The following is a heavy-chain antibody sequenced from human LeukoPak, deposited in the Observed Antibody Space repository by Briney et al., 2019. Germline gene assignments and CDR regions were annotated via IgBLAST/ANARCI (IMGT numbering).Heavy chain of an antibody. CDR3: ARDGMAVAVGYFDL. CDR1: GDSVSSNSAT. D-gene: IGHD6-19*01. Sequence: SQTLSLTCAISGDSVSSNSATWNWIRQSPSRGLEWLGRTYYRSKWYNYYAASVKSRITIKPDTSKNQFSLQLNSVTPEGTAVHYCARDGMAVAVGYFDLWGRGTLVTVSS. V-gene: IGHV6-1*01. CDR2: TYYRSKWYN. J-gene: IGHJ2*01.